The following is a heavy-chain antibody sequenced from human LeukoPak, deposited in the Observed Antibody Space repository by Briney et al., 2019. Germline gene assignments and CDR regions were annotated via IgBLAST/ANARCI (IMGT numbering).Heavy chain of an antibody. V-gene: IGHV1-46*01. CDR2: INPSGGDT. Sequence: VASVKVSCKASGYTFTSYYMHWVRQAPGQGLEWMVIINPSGGDTSYAQKFQGRVTMTRDTSTSTVYMELSSPRSEDTAVYYCARGPLAVAGTPPTDYWGQGTLVTVSS. CDR3: ARGPLAVAGTPPTDY. J-gene: IGHJ4*02. CDR1: GYTFTSYY. D-gene: IGHD6-19*01.